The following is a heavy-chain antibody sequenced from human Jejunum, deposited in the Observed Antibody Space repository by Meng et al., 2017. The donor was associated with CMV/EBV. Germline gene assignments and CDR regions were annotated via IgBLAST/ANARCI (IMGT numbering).Heavy chain of an antibody. Sequence: VRQRPGRGLEWVAVSWNNGRNKFCAGSVKGQLTISRDNAKNSVYLQLNSLRAEETAVYYCARRSCTTMFCESRDAFDVWGQGTRVTVSS. CDR3: ARRSCTTMFCESRDAFDV. V-gene: IGHV3-33*01. D-gene: IGHD3-9*01. CDR2: SWNNGRNK. J-gene: IGHJ3*01.